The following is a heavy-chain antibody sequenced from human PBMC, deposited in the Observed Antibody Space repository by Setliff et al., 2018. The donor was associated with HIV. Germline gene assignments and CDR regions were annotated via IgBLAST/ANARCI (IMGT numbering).Heavy chain of an antibody. CDR3: ARATSPRPMVRGGWFDP. CDR2: LYGHSST. CDR1: GDSIGTGTHY. Sequence: SETLSLTCNVSGDSIGTGTHYWAWIRQPPGKGLVWIGSLYGHSSTYYTKSLRGRVTISADTSKNHFSLRLTSVTAADTAVYYCARATSPRPMVRGGWFDPWGQGTLVTVSS. D-gene: IGHD3-10*01. J-gene: IGHJ5*02. V-gene: IGHV4-39*02.